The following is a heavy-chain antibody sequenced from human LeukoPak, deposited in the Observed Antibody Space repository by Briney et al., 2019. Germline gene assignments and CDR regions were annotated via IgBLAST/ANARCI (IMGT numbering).Heavy chain of an antibody. Sequence: GGSLRLSCAASGFTFSSYGMHWVRQAPGKGLEWVSAISGSGGSTYYADSVKGRFTISRDNSKNTLYLQMNSLRAEDTAVYYCAKPPNKLRSAFDIWGQGTMVTVSS. CDR1: GFTFSSYG. CDR2: ISGSGGST. D-gene: IGHD1/OR15-1a*01. V-gene: IGHV3-23*01. J-gene: IGHJ3*02. CDR3: AKPPNKLRSAFDI.